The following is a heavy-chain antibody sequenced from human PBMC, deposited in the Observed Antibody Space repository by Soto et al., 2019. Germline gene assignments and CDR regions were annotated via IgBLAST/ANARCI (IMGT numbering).Heavy chain of an antibody. CDR3: ARDPHYDFWSGYPGDYYYGMDV. D-gene: IGHD3-3*01. CDR2: IWYDGSNK. Sequence: QVQLVESGGGVVQPGRSLRLSCAASGFTFISYGMHWVRQAPGKGLEWVAVIWYDGSNKYYADSVKGRFTISRDNSKNTLYLQMNSLRAEDTAVYYCARDPHYDFWSGYPGDYYYGMDVWGQGTTVTVSS. V-gene: IGHV3-33*01. J-gene: IGHJ6*02. CDR1: GFTFISYG.